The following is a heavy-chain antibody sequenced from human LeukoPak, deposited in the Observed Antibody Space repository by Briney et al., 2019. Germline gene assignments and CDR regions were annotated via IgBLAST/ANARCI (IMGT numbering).Heavy chain of an antibody. D-gene: IGHD3-10*01. V-gene: IGHV3-23*01. J-gene: IGHJ4*02. CDR1: GFNFYNYL. CDR2: LFTGGGRT. CDR3: AKECDYSPGHKFDL. Sequence: GGSLRLSCAALGFNFYNYLMSWVRQAPGKGLGGGSVLFTGGGRTLYADSVKGRFTISGDTSRTTLYLQMNGLRAEDTAVYYCAKECDYSPGHKFDLWGQGTLVTVSS.